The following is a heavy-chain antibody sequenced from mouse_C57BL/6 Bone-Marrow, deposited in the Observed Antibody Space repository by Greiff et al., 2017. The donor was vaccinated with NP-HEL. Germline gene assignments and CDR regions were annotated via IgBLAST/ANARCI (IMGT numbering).Heavy chain of an antibody. CDR3: ARNYGSSYYAMDY. CDR1: GYTFTDYN. J-gene: IGHJ4*01. Sequence: EVQLVESGPELVKPGASVKIPCKASGYTFTDYNMDWVKQSHGKSLEWIGDINPNNGGTIYNQKFKGKATLTVDKSSSTAYMELRSLTSEDTAVYYCARNYGSSYYAMDYWGQGTSVTVSS. V-gene: IGHV1-18*01. CDR2: INPNNGGT. D-gene: IGHD1-1*01.